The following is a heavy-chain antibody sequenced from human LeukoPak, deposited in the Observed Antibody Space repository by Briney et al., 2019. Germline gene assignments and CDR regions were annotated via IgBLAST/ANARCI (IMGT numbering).Heavy chain of an antibody. CDR2: IIPIFGTA. Sequence: ASVKVSCKASGGTFSSYAISWVRQAPGQGLEWMGGIIPIFGTANYAQKFQGSVTVTRDTSTSTVHMELSGLRSEDTAVYYCARDQEAFDYWGQGTLVTVSS. CDR3: ARDQEAFDY. CDR1: GGTFSSYA. V-gene: IGHV1-69*05. J-gene: IGHJ4*02.